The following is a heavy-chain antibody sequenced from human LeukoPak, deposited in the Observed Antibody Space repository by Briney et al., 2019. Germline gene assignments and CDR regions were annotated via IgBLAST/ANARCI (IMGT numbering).Heavy chain of an antibody. CDR3: ARGGGDYRNYYYYYGMDV. D-gene: IGHD4-17*01. CDR1: AFTFNNYW. V-gene: IGHV3-33*08. Sequence: GGSLRLSCVASAFTFNNYWMHWVRQAPGKGLEWVAVIWYDGSNKYYADSVKGRFTISRDNSKNTLYLQMNSLRAEDTAVYYCARGGGDYRNYYYYYGMDVWGQGTTVTVSS. CDR2: IWYDGSNK. J-gene: IGHJ6*02.